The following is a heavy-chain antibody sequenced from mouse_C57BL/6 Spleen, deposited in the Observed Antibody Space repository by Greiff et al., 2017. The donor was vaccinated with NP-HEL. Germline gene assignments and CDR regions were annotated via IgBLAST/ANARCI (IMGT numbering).Heavy chain of an antibody. J-gene: IGHJ4*01. D-gene: IGHD2-4*01. Sequence: VQLQQSGAELVKPGASVKISCKASGYAFSSYWMNWVKQRPGKGLEWIGQIYPGDGDTNYNGKFKGKATLTADKSSSTAYMQLSSLTSEDSAVYLCARGLRRVAMDYWGQGTSVTVSS. CDR3: ARGLRRVAMDY. CDR1: GYAFSSYW. CDR2: IYPGDGDT. V-gene: IGHV1-80*01.